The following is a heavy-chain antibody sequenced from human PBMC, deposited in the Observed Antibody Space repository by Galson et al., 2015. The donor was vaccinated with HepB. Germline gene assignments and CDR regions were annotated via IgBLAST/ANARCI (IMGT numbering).Heavy chain of an antibody. D-gene: IGHD6-6*01. J-gene: IGHJ6*02. CDR1: GYSFTSYW. CDR2: IYPGDSDT. V-gene: IGHV5-51*03. CDR3: ARRVAARRHYYYGMDV. Sequence: QSGAEVKKPGESLKISCKGSGYSFTSYWIGWVRQMPGKGLEWMGIIYPGDSDTRYSPSFQGQVTISADKSISTAYLQWSSLKASDTAMYYCARRVAARRHYYYGMDVWGQGTTVTVSS.